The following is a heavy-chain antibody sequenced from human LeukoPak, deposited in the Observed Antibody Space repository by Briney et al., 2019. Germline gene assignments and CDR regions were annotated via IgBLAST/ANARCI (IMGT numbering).Heavy chain of an antibody. V-gene: IGHV3-30-3*01. CDR3: ASVDPPKGPYGDWS. CDR1: GFTFSSYA. D-gene: IGHD4-17*01. Sequence: GGSLRLSCAASGFTFSSYAMHWVRQAPGKGLEWVAVISYDGSNKYYADSVKGRFTISRDNSKNTLYLQMNSLRAEDTAVYYCASVDPPKGPYGDWSWGQGTLVTVSS. CDR2: ISYDGSNK. J-gene: IGHJ4*02.